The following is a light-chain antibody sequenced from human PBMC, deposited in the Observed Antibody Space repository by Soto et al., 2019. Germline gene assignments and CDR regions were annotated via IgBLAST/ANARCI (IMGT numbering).Light chain of an antibody. CDR2: NNN. J-gene: IGLJ2*01. CDR1: ISNIGSNT. V-gene: IGLV1-44*01. Sequence: QSVLTQPPSASGTPGQRVTISCSGSISNIGSNTVNWYQQLPGTAPKLLIYNNNQRPSGVPDRFSGSKSGTSASLAISGLQSEDEADYYCAAWDDSLNGLFGGGTKLTVL. CDR3: AAWDDSLNGL.